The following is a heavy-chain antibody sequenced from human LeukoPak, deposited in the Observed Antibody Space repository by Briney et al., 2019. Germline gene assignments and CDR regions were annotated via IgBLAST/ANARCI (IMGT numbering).Heavy chain of an antibody. CDR2: ISAYNGNT. CDR1: GYTFTSYG. V-gene: IGHV1-18*01. D-gene: IGHD2-2*01. J-gene: IGHJ4*02. CDR3: ARDCSSTSCWDFDY. Sequence: GASVKVSCKASGYTFTSYGISWVRQAPGQGLEWMGWISAYNGNTNYAQKLQGRVTMTTDTSTSTAYMELRSLRSDDTAVYYCARDCSSTSCWDFDYWGQGTLVTVSS.